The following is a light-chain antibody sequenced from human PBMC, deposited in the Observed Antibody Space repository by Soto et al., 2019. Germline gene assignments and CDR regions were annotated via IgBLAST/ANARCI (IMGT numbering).Light chain of an antibody. Sequence: EIVLTQSPGTLSVSPGDRVTLSCRASQSVDINLAWYQQRAGQAPRLLVYGASTKATDMPGRFSGRGSGTEFTLTISSLQSEDFAVYYCQQSKTFGQGTKVDIK. V-gene: IGKV3-15*01. J-gene: IGKJ1*01. CDR2: GAS. CDR1: QSVDIN. CDR3: QQSKT.